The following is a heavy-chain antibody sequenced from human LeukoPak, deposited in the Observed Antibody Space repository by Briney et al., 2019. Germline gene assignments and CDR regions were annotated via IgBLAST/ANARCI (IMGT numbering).Heavy chain of an antibody. CDR1: GYTPTELS. V-gene: IGHV1-24*01. Sequence: ASVKVSCKVSGYTPTELSMHWVRQAPGKGLEWMGGFDPEDGETIYAQKFQGRVTMTEDTSTDTAYMELSSLRSEDTAVYYCATVSDSSGWYVVGYFDYWGQGTLVTVSS. J-gene: IGHJ4*02. D-gene: IGHD6-19*01. CDR3: ATVSDSSGWYVVGYFDY. CDR2: FDPEDGET.